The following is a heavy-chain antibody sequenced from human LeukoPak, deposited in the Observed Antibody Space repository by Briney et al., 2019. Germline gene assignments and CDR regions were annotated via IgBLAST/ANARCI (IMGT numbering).Heavy chain of an antibody. CDR1: GYTFTSNY. Sequence: ASVKVSCTASGYTFTSNYIHWVRQAPGQGLEWMGMIYPRDGSTSYAQKFQGRVTVTRDTSTSTVHLELSGLRSEDTAVYYCARDQEGFDYWGQGTLVTVSS. CDR2: IYPRDGST. J-gene: IGHJ4*02. CDR3: ARDQEGFDY. V-gene: IGHV1-46*01.